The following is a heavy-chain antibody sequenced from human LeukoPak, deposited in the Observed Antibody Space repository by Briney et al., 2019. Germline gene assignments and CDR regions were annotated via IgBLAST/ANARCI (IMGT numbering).Heavy chain of an antibody. CDR1: GLTFSNYA. J-gene: IGHJ4*02. CDR2: ISSSSSTI. V-gene: IGHV3-48*02. Sequence: GGSLRLSCVASGLTFSNYAMTWVRQAPGKGLEWVSYISSSSSTIYYADSVKGRFTISRDNAKNSLYLQMNSLRDEDTAVYYCARDTGPDFWSGYYPYYFDYWGQGTLVTVSS. D-gene: IGHD3-3*01. CDR3: ARDTGPDFWSGYYPYYFDY.